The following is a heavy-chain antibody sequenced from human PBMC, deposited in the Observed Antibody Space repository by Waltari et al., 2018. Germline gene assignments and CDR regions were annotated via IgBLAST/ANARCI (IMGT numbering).Heavy chain of an antibody. D-gene: IGHD4-17*01. J-gene: IGHJ4*02. V-gene: IGHV1-2*06. CDR2: MNPNTGGA. CDR3: ARGGGDYGTFDY. CDR1: GYTFTDFY. Sequence: QVQLVQSGAEVKKPGASGKVSCKASGYTFTDFYMSWVRQAPGQGREWMGRMNPNTGGASSAQKFQGRVTMTRDTSISTLYMELSSLKSDDTAVYYCARGGGDYGTFDYWGQGTLVTVSS.